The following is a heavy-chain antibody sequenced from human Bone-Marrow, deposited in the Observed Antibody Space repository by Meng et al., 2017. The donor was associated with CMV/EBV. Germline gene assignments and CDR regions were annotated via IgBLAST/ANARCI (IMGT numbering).Heavy chain of an antibody. D-gene: IGHD3-3*01. CDR2: ISAYNGNT. CDR1: GYTFTDYF. Sequence: ASVKVSCKASGYTFTDYFMHWVRQAPGQGLEWMGWISAYNGNTNYAQKLQGRVTMTTDTSTSTAYMELRSLRSDDTAVYYCAMEWSKFDPWGQGTLVTVSS. CDR3: AMEWSKFDP. J-gene: IGHJ5*02. V-gene: IGHV1-18*04.